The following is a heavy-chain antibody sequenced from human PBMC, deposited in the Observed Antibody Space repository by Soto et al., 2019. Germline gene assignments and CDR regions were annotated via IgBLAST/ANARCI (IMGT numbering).Heavy chain of an antibody. D-gene: IGHD2-15*01. CDR3: ARDRPTGGYYYYYGMDV. V-gene: IGHV1-18*01. CDR2: ISAYNGNT. Sequence: ASVKVSCKASGYTFTSYGISWVRQAPGQGLEWMGWISAYNGNTNYAQKLQGRVTMTTDTSTSTAYMELRSLRSDDTAVYSCARDRPTGGYYYYYGMDVWGQGTTVTVSS. J-gene: IGHJ6*02. CDR1: GYTFTSYG.